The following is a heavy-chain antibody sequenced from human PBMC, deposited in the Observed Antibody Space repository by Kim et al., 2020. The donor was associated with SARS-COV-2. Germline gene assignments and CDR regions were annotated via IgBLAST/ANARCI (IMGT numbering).Heavy chain of an antibody. CDR2: IYYSGST. D-gene: IGHD5-12*01. V-gene: IGHV4-59*01. J-gene: IGHJ6*03. Sequence: GGSISSYYWSWIRQPPGKGLEWIGYIYYSGSTNYNPSLKSRVTISVDTSKNQFSLKLSSVTAADTAVYYCARVRDVLRGEDYYYMDVWGKGTTVTVSS. CDR1: GGSISSYY. CDR3: ARVRDVLRGEDYYYMDV.